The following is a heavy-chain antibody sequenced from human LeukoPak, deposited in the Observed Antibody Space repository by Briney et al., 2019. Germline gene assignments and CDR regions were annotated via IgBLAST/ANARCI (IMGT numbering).Heavy chain of an antibody. V-gene: IGHV1-18*01. CDR2: ISAYNGNT. Sequence: ASVKVSCKASGYTFTSYGISWVRQAPGQGLEWMGWISAYNGNTNYAQKLQGRVTMTTDTSTSTAYMELRSLRSDDTAVYYCARASRVVVPAATLRAYYYYYMDVWGKGTTVTVSS. J-gene: IGHJ6*03. CDR3: ARASRVVVPAATLRAYYYYYMDV. CDR1: GYTFTSYG. D-gene: IGHD2-2*01.